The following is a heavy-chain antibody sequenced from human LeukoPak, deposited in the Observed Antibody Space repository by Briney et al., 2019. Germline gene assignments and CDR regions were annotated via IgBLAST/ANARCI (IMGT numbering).Heavy chain of an antibody. CDR2: IIPILGIA. CDR1: GGTFSSYA. Sequence: SVKVSCKASGGTFSSYAISWVRQAPGQGLEWMGRIIPILGIANYAQKFQGRVTITADKSTSTAYMELSSLRSEDTAVYYCARGIYDYVWGRIDYWGQGTLVTVSS. V-gene: IGHV1-69*04. CDR3: ARGIYDYVWGRIDY. J-gene: IGHJ4*02. D-gene: IGHD3-16*01.